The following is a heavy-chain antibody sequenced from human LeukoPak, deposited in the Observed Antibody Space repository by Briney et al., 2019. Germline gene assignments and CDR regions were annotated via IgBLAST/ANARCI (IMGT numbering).Heavy chain of an antibody. D-gene: IGHD6-19*01. Sequence: PGESLKISCKGSGYSLTRYWIGWVRQMPGKGLEWMGIIYPLDSETRYSPSFQGQVTISADKSTNTAYLQWSSLKASDTGMYYCARHPQTYSSGWYLWDYWGQGTLVTVSS. CDR3: ARHPQTYSSGWYLWDY. CDR1: GYSLTRYW. CDR2: IYPLDSET. J-gene: IGHJ4*02. V-gene: IGHV5-51*01.